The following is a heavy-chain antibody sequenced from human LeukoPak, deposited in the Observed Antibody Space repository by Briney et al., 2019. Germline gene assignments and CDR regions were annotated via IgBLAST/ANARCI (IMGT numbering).Heavy chain of an antibody. D-gene: IGHD3-16*01. CDR2: LSGSGDST. V-gene: IGHV3-23*01. Sequence: PGGSLRLSCVASGFTSRSYVMSWVRQALGKGLEWVSALSGSGDSTYYADSVKGRFTISRDNSKNTVYLQMNGLRAEDTAVYYCAKVTYDYAWGSYESWGQGTLVTVSS. CDR3: AKVTYDYAWGSYES. J-gene: IGHJ4*02. CDR1: GFTSRSYV.